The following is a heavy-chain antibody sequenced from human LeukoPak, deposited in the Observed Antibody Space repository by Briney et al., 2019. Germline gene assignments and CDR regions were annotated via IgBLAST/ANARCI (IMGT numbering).Heavy chain of an antibody. V-gene: IGHV1-2*02. Sequence: ASVKVSCKASGYTFTGYYMHWVRQAPGQGLEWMGWINPNSGGTNYAQKFQGRVTMTRDTSISTAYTELSRLRSDDTAVYYCARDGSPGYSYGSGMDVWGQGTTVTVSS. J-gene: IGHJ6*02. CDR2: INPNSGGT. D-gene: IGHD5-18*01. CDR3: ARDGSPGYSYGSGMDV. CDR1: GYTFTGYY.